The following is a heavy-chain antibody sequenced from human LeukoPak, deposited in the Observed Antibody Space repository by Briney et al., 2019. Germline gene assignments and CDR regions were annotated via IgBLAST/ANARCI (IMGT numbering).Heavy chain of an antibody. CDR2: LIIGGGGT. CDR3: GRCMVLSQGWCNWFDP. Sequence: ALGSLRLSSAPSGYYLRTYAMTCVRQAPAKGLEWVSSLIIGGGGTYYADSVKSRFSLSRDTTENTLHLQIYILRDADTAKYICGRCMVLSQGWCNWFDPWGQGTLVTVSS. D-gene: IGHD6-13*01. CDR1: GYYLRTYA. V-gene: IGHV3-23*01. J-gene: IGHJ5*02.